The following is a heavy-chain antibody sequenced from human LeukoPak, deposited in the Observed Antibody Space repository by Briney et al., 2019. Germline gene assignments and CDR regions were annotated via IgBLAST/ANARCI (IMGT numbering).Heavy chain of an antibody. V-gene: IGHV3-72*01. CDR1: GFTFSDHY. D-gene: IGHD4-17*01. CDR3: AREPTADAFDI. CDR2: TRNKANGYTT. Sequence: GGSLRLSCAASGFTFSDHYMDWVRQAPGKGLEWVGRTRNKANGYTTEYAASVKGRFTISRDDSKNSLYLQMNSLKTEDTAVYYCAREPTADAFDIWGQGTMVTVSS. J-gene: IGHJ3*02.